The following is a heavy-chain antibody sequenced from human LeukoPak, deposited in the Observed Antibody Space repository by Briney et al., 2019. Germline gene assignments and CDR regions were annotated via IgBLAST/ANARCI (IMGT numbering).Heavy chain of an antibody. CDR1: GLTFSSFG. CDR2: IGGSGTAT. J-gene: IGHJ3*02. Sequence: GGSLRLSCAASGLTFSSFGMSWVRQAPGKGLEWVSHIGGSGTATYYADSVKGRFTISRDNSKNTLYLQMNSLRAEDTAVYYCAKYTGRRAFDMWGQGTMVTVSS. CDR3: AKYTGRRAFDM. V-gene: IGHV3-23*01. D-gene: IGHD7-27*01.